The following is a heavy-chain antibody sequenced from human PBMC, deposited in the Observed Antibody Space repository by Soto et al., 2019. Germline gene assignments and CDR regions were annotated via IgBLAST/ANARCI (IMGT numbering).Heavy chain of an antibody. CDR3: ASHPLSGSYYGGAFDI. D-gene: IGHD1-26*01. V-gene: IGHV5-10-1*01. J-gene: IGHJ3*02. CDR2: IDPSDSYT. Sequence: GESLKISCKGSGYSFTSYWISWVRQMPGKGLEWMGRIDPSDSYTNYSPSFQGHVTISADKSISTAYLQWSSLKASDTAMYYCASHPLSGSYYGGAFDIWGQGTMVTVSS. CDR1: GYSFTSYW.